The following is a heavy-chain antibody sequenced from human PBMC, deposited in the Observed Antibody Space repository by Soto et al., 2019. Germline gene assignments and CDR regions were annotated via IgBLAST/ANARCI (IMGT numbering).Heavy chain of an antibody. J-gene: IGHJ4*02. D-gene: IGHD1-1*01. CDR3: ASRITTFN. CDR2: ISGHGIST. V-gene: IGHV3-23*01. Sequence: EVQLLESGGTLVQPGGSLRLSCAASGFTFSTYAMSWARQAPGKGLEWVSAISGHGISTYYADSVKARFTISRDNSKNTLFLQMNSLRAEDTAIYYCASRITTFNWGQGTLVTVSS. CDR1: GFTFSTYA.